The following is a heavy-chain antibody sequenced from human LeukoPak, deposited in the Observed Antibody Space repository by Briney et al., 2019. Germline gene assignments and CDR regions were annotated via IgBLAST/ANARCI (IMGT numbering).Heavy chain of an antibody. J-gene: IGHJ5*02. CDR1: GYTFTSYG. D-gene: IGHD6-19*01. Sequence: ASVKVSCKASGYTFTSYGISWVRQAPGQGLEWMGWISAYNGNTNYAQKLQGRVTMTTDTSTSTAYMELRSLRSDDTAVYYCARDLRSQWLEARFDPWGQGTLVTVSS. CDR2: ISAYNGNT. CDR3: ARDLRSQWLEARFDP. V-gene: IGHV1-18*01.